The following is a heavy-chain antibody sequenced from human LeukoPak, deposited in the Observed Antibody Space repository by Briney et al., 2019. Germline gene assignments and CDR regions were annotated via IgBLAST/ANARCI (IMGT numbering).Heavy chain of an antibody. Sequence: ASVKVSCKASGYTFTSYGISWVRQAPGQGLEWMGWISAYNGNTNYAQKLQGRVTMTTDTSTSTAYMELRSLRSDDTAVYYCAREKRRPHLEDIVVVPAAGGIGGYYYYGMDVWAKGTTVTVSS. CDR3: AREKRRPHLEDIVVVPAAGGIGGYYYYGMDV. CDR2: ISAYNGNT. CDR1: GYTFTSYG. D-gene: IGHD2-2*01. J-gene: IGHJ6*04. V-gene: IGHV1-18*04.